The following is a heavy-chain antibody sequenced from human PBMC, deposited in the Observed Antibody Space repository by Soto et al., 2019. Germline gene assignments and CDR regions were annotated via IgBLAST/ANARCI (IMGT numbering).Heavy chain of an antibody. CDR1: GGSISSSSYY. CDR2: IYYSGST. J-gene: IGHJ6*03. V-gene: IGHV4-39*01. Sequence: SETLSLTCTVSGGSISSSSYYWGWIRQPPGKGLEWIGSIYYSGSTYYNPSLKSRVTISVDTSKNQFSLKLSSVTAADTAVYYCARTQASLDYYYYYMDVWGKGTTVTVSS. CDR3: ARTQASLDYYYYYMDV.